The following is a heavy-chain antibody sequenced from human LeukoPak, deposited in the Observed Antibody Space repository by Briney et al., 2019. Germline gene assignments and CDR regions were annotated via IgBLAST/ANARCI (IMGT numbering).Heavy chain of an antibody. CDR3: ATDSRLTFYDFWSGPYDAFDV. J-gene: IGHJ3*01. V-gene: IGHV1-8*01. D-gene: IGHD3-3*01. Sequence: ASVVVSCKASGYTFTSHDINWVRQATGHGLEWMGWMNPNSGNTGYAQKFQGRVIMTRGTAINTAYMELHSLRSEDTAVYYCATDSRLTFYDFWSGPYDAFDVWGQGTMVTVSS. CDR1: GYTFTSHD. CDR2: MNPNSGNT.